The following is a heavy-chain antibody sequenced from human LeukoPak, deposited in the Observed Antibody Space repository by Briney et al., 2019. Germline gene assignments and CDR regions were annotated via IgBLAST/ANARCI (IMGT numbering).Heavy chain of an antibody. CDR3: ASVSFITSGFPFDY. CDR2: IDPSHYST. J-gene: IGHJ4*02. Sequence: PGESLRISCKGSGHSFTNYWITWVXQMPGXXLXXVGRIDPSHYSTHYSPSFQGHVPFSADKSISTAYLQWSSLKASDTAMYYCASVSFITSGFPFDYWGQGTLVTVSS. V-gene: IGHV5-10-1*01. D-gene: IGHD6-19*01. CDR1: GHSFTNYW.